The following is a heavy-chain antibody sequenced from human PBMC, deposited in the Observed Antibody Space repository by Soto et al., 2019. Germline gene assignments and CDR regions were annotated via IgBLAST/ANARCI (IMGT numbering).Heavy chain of an antibody. CDR1: GGSFSGYY. CDR3: ARGAQWLVYPKGTRLFDY. J-gene: IGHJ4*02. Sequence: QVQLQQWGAGLLKPSETLSLTCAVYGGSFSGYYWSWIRQPPGKGLEWIGEINHSGSTNYNPSLKSRVTISVDXXKXQXSLKLSSVTAADTAVYYCARGAQWLVYPKGTRLFDYWGQGTLVTVSS. CDR2: INHSGST. D-gene: IGHD6-19*01. V-gene: IGHV4-34*01.